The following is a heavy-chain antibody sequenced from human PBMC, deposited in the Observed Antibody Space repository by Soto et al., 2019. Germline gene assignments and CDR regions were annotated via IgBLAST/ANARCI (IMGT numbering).Heavy chain of an antibody. Sequence: ASVKVSCKASGYTFTGYYMHWVRQAPGQGLEWMGWINPNSGGTNYAQKFQGWVTMTRDTSISTAYMELGRLRSDDTAVYYCARSKALIVGATARWGYDVMDFWGRGTTVIVS. V-gene: IGHV1-2*04. J-gene: IGHJ6*02. CDR1: GYTFTGYY. CDR3: ARSKALIVGATARWGYDVMDF. D-gene: IGHD1-26*01. CDR2: INPNSGGT.